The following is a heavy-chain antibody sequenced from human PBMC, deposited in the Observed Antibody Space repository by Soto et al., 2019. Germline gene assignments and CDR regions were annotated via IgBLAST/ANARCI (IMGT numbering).Heavy chain of an antibody. J-gene: IGHJ6*02. Sequence: GGSLRLSCAASGFTFSSYEMNWVRQAPGKGLEWVSDISSSGSTIYYADSVKGRFTISRDNAKNSLYLQMNSLRAEDTAVYYCARDSLPVGYSSSSYYYYGMDVWGQGTTVTVSS. V-gene: IGHV3-48*03. CDR1: GFTFSSYE. D-gene: IGHD6-13*01. CDR3: ARDSLPVGYSSSSYYYYGMDV. CDR2: ISSSGSTI.